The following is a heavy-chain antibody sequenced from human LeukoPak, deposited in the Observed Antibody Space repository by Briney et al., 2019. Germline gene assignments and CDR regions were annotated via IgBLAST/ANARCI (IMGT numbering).Heavy chain of an antibody. J-gene: IGHJ4*02. D-gene: IGHD1-26*01. Sequence: SETLSLTCTVSGGSISSGSYYWSWIRQPAGKGLEWIGRIYISGSTSYNPSLKSRVSISVDTSKNQFSLKLTSVTAADTAVFYCASSKGVVGGPFDYWGQGTLVTVSS. V-gene: IGHV4-61*02. CDR3: ASSKGVVGGPFDY. CDR2: IYISGST. CDR1: GGSISSGSYY.